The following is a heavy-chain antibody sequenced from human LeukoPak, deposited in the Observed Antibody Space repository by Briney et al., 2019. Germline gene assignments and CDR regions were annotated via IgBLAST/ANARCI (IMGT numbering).Heavy chain of an antibody. V-gene: IGHV4-4*07. CDR1: GGSINSY. D-gene: IGHD3-10*01. J-gene: IGHJ5*02. CDR3: ARDSGTTGEVKFDP. Sequence: NPSETLSLTCIVSGGSINSYWSWIRQPAGKGLEWIGRISGSGTITYSPALQSRLTISIGTSKNQFSLKLMSVTAADTAVYYCARDSGTTGEVKFDPWGQGILVAVSS. CDR2: ISGSGTI.